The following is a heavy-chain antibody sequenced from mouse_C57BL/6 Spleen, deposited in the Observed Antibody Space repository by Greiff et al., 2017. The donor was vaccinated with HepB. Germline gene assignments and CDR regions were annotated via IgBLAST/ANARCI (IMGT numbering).Heavy chain of an antibody. J-gene: IGHJ1*03. CDR2: INPNNGGT. CDR3: ARYYGSIYWYFDV. CDR1: GYTFTDYY. V-gene: IGHV1-26*01. Sequence: EVQLQQSGPELVKPGASVKISCKASGYTFTDYYMNLVKQSHGKSLEWIGDINPNNGGTSYNQKFKGKATLTVDKSSSTAYMELRSLTSEDSAVYYCARYYGSIYWYFDVWGTGTTVTVSS. D-gene: IGHD1-1*01.